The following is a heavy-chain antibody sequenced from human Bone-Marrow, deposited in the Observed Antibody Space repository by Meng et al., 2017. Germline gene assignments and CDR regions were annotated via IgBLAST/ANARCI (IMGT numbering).Heavy chain of an antibody. Sequence: QVQLMQSGSEMKPPGASMKVSCKASGYIFIDYYAHWVRQAPGQGLKWIGWVNPKSGGTKYAQKFQGRLTMTRNMSISTAYMELSRLRSDDTAVYYCATNRWSAVLLGWFDPWGQGTLVTVSS. J-gene: IGHJ5*02. V-gene: IGHV1-2*02. D-gene: IGHD2-15*01. CDR2: VNPKSGGT. CDR1: GYIFIDYY. CDR3: ATNRWSAVLLGWFDP.